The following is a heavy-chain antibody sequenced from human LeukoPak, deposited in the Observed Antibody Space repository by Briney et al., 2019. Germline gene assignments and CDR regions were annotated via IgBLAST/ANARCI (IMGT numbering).Heavy chain of an antibody. J-gene: IGHJ4*02. CDR3: SRDFES. V-gene: IGHV3-7*01. CDR1: GFTFSSHW. CDR2: IKQDGSEI. Sequence: GGSLRLSCAASGFTFSSHWMYWVRQTPGRGLEWVANIKQDGSEINYVGSVKGRFIISRDSAKNSLFLQMNSLRAEDTAVYYCSRDFESWGQGTLVTVSS.